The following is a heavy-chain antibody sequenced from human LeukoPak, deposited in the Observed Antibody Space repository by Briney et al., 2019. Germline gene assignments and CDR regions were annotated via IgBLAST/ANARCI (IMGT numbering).Heavy chain of an antibody. CDR2: INSDGSST. J-gene: IGHJ3*02. CDR3: TRQGSNAFDI. CDR1: GFXFSSYW. V-gene: IGHV3-74*01. Sequence: GGSLRLSCAASGFXFSSYWIHWVRQTPGKGLVWVSRINSDGSSTIYTDAVKGRFTISRDNAKNTLYLQMNSLRAEDTAVYYCTRQGSNAFDIWGQGTMVTVSS.